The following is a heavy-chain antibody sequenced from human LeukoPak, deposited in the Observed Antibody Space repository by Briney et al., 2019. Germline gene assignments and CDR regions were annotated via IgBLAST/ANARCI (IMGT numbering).Heavy chain of an antibody. J-gene: IGHJ3*01. Sequence: SETLSLTCTVSGGPISSSNYYWGWIRQPPGKGLEWIGSIYYSGNTYYTPSLKSRVTISVDTSKHQFSMKLTCVTAAETGVYYCAHFKGGSFDFWGHGTMVTVSS. D-gene: IGHD1-26*01. V-gene: IGHV4-39*01. CDR1: GGPISSSNYY. CDR3: AHFKGGSFDF. CDR2: IYYSGNT.